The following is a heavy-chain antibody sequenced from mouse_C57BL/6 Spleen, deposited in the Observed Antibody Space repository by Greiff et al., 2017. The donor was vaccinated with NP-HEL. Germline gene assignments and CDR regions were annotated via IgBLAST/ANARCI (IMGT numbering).Heavy chain of an antibody. D-gene: IGHD1-1*01. CDR3: ARRVITTVVAGGYFDY. J-gene: IGHJ2*01. Sequence: QVQLQQSGAELARPGASVKLSCKASGYTFTSYGISWVKQRTGQGLEWIGEIYPRSGNTYYNEKFKGKATLTADKSSSTAYMELRSLTSEDSAVYFCARRVITTVVAGGYFDYWGQGTTLTVSS. V-gene: IGHV1-81*01. CDR1: GYTFTSYG. CDR2: IYPRSGNT.